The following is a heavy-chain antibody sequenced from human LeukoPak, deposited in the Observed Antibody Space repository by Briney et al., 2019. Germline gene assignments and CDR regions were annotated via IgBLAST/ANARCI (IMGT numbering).Heavy chain of an antibody. Sequence: ASVKVSCKASGYTFTSYGISWVRQAPGQGLEWMRWISAYNGNTNYAQKLQGRVTMTTDTSTSTAYMELRSLRSDDTAVYYCARAPGYCSSTSCYTGYYYYYYMDVWGKGTTVTVSS. J-gene: IGHJ6*03. D-gene: IGHD2-2*02. V-gene: IGHV1-18*01. CDR2: ISAYNGNT. CDR1: GYTFTSYG. CDR3: ARAPGYCSSTSCYTGYYYYYYMDV.